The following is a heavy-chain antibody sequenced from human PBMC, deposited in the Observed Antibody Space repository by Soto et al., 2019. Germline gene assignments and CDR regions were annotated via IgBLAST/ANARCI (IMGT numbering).Heavy chain of an antibody. Sequence: XXSLRLSCAASGFTFSSYWMHWVRQVPGKGLVWVSRIKYDGSTTTYADSVKGRFTISRDNGENTVYLQMNSMRAEETAVYYCARGGSGTYLLDSWGQGTLVTVSS. CDR2: IKYDGSTT. J-gene: IGHJ4*02. CDR3: ARGGSGTYLLDS. D-gene: IGHD3-10*01. CDR1: GFTFSSYW. V-gene: IGHV3-74*01.